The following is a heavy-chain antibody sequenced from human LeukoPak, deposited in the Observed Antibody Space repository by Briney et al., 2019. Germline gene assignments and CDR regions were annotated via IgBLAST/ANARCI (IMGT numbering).Heavy chain of an antibody. CDR1: HYSISSNYY. D-gene: IGHD3-3*01. Sequence: SETLSLTCTVSHYSISSNYYWGWIRQPPGKGLEWIGSIYHSGSTYYNPSLKSRVTFSVDTSKNQFSLKLTSVTAADTAVYYCAREAFGVFGVVKPIHYWGQGILVTVSA. CDR3: AREAFGVFGVVKPIHY. J-gene: IGHJ4*02. V-gene: IGHV4-38-2*02. CDR2: IYHSGST.